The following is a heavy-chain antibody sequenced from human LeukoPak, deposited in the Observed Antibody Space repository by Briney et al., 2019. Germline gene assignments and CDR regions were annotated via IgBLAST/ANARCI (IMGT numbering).Heavy chain of an antibody. D-gene: IGHD3-22*01. J-gene: IGHJ4*02. CDR3: ARDRPFTYYDSTGVLDY. CDR2: ISGDGGGT. CDR1: GFRFDDYP. Sequence: GGSLRLSCAAPGFRFDDYPMHWVRQAPGRGLEWVSLISGDGGGTYYNDSVKGRFTTSRENSKNSLFLQMNNLRTEDTALYFCARDRPFTYYDSTGVLDYWGQGTLVTVSS. V-gene: IGHV3-43*02.